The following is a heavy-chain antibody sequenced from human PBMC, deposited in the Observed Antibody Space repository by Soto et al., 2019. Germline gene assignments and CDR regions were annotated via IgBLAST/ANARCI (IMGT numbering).Heavy chain of an antibody. D-gene: IGHD3-10*01. CDR2: IYYSGST. Sequence: SETLSLTCTVSGGSISSGDYNWRWIRQPPGKGLEWIGYIYYSGSTNYNPSLKSRVTISLDTSKSQFSLKLSSVTAADTAVYYCARGLWFGEFIIDFWGQGTLVTVSS. CDR1: GGSISSGDYN. J-gene: IGHJ4*02. CDR3: ARGLWFGEFIIDF. V-gene: IGHV4-61*08.